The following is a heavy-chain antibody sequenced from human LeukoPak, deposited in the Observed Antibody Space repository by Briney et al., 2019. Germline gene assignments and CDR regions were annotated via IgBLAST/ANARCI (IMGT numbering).Heavy chain of an antibody. CDR3: ARHVAVAGTVYYYGMDV. D-gene: IGHD6-19*01. CDR1: GGSISSYY. J-gene: IGHJ6*02. CDR2: IYYSGST. Sequence: SETLSLTCTVSGGSISSYYWSWIRQPPGKGLEWIGYIYYSGSTNYNPSLKSRVTISVDTSKNQFSLKLSSVTAADTAVYYCARHVAVAGTVYYYGMDVWGQGNHGHRLL. V-gene: IGHV4-59*08.